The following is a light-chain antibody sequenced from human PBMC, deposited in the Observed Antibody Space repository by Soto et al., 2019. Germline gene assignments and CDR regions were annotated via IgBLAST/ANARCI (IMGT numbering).Light chain of an antibody. V-gene: IGLV1-47*01. CDR1: SSNIGSNY. Sequence: LTQPPSASGTPGQRVTISCSGISSNIGSNYVYWYQQLPGTAPKLLIYRNNQRPSGVPDRFSGSKSGTSASLAISGLRSEDEADYYCAAWDDSLSGFHVSGTGTKVTVL. J-gene: IGLJ1*01. CDR3: AAWDDSLSGFHV. CDR2: RNN.